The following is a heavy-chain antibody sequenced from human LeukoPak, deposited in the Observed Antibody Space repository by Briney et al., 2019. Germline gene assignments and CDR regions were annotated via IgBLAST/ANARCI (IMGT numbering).Heavy chain of an antibody. CDR3: ARGRIQLSYSSWFDP. Sequence: SETLPLTCTVSGGSISSYYWSWIRQPPGKGLEWIGYIYYSGSTNYNPSLKSRVTISVDTSKNQFSLKLSSVTAADTAVYYCARGRIQLSYSSWFDPWGQGTLVTVSS. CDR2: IYYSGST. D-gene: IGHD5-18*01. V-gene: IGHV4-59*01. CDR1: GGSISSYY. J-gene: IGHJ5*02.